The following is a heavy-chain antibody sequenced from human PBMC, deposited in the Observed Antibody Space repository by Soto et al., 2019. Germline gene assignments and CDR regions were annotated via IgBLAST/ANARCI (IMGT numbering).Heavy chain of an antibody. V-gene: IGHV4-4*07. CDR2: IYSSGRA. D-gene: IGHD4-17*01. CDR1: GGSINTYY. Sequence: ASETLSLTCTVSGGSINTYYWSWIRQPPGKGLEWIGRIYSSGRANYNPSLKSRVTMSVDTSKDQVSLKVTSVTVADTAVYYCAREILTVTPVGWFDPWGQGTLVTVSS. J-gene: IGHJ5*02. CDR3: AREILTVTPVGWFDP.